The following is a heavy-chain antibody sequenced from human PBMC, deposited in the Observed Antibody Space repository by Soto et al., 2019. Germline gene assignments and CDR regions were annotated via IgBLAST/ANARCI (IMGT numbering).Heavy chain of an antibody. CDR1: GFTFSSYG. D-gene: IGHD6-6*01. CDR2: ISYDGSNK. CDR3: AKDGAGDKEYSLDY. J-gene: IGHJ4*02. V-gene: IGHV3-30*18. Sequence: QVQLVESGGGVVQPGRSLRLSCAASGFTFSSYGMHWVRQAPGKGLEWVAVISYDGSNKYYADSVKGRFTISRDNSKNTLYLQMNSLRAEDTAVYYCAKDGAGDKEYSLDYWGQGTLVTVSS.